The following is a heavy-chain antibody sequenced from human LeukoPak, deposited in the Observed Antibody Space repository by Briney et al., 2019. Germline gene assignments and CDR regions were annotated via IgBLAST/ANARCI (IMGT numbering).Heavy chain of an antibody. D-gene: IGHD3-22*01. J-gene: IGHJ3*02. Sequence: SETLSLTCAVYGGSFSGYHWSWIRQPPGKGLEWIGNIFYSGSTYYSPSLKSRVTISLDTSRNQFSLKLNSVTAADTAVYYCAKCNGYGLIDIWGQGTMVSVSS. V-gene: IGHV4-34*12. CDR1: GGSFSGYH. CDR3: AKCNGYGLIDI. CDR2: IFYSGST.